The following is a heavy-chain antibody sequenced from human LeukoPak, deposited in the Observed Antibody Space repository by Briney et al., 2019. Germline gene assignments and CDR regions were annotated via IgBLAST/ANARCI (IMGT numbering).Heavy chain of an antibody. CDR3: ARASRQYQLLDNAFDI. Sequence: ASVKVSCKASGGTFSSYAISWVRQAPGQGLEWMGGIIPIFGTANYAQKFQGRVTITTDESTSTAYMELSSLRSEDTAVYYCARASRQYQLLDNAFDIWGQGTMVTVSS. V-gene: IGHV1-69*05. CDR2: IIPIFGTA. D-gene: IGHD2-2*01. CDR1: GGTFSSYA. J-gene: IGHJ3*02.